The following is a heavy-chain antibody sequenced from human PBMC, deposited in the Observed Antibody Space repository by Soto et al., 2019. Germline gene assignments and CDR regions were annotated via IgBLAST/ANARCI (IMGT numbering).Heavy chain of an antibody. Sequence: QLQLQESGSGLVKPSQTLSLTCAVSGGSISSGGYSWSWIRQPPGKGLDWIGYIYHSGSTDYNPSLKSRVTISVDRSKNQFSLKLSSVTAADTAVYYCARAGGLGAVAVDYWGQGTLVTVSS. CDR2: IYHSGST. CDR1: GGSISSGGYS. CDR3: ARAGGLGAVAVDY. D-gene: IGHD6-19*01. V-gene: IGHV4-30-2*01. J-gene: IGHJ4*02.